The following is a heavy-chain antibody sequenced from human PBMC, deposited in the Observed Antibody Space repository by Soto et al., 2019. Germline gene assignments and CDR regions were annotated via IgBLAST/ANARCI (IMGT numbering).Heavy chain of an antibody. CDR1: GFTFSSYW. CDR3: ARLSSSWPNYYYYYGMDV. CDR2: IKSDGSST. D-gene: IGHD6-13*01. Sequence: EVQLVESGGGLVQPGGSLRLSCAASGFTFSSYWMHWVRQAPGKGLVWVSRIKSDGSSTSYADAVKGRFTISRDNAKNTLYLQMNSLRAEDTAVYYCARLSSSWPNYYYYYGMDVWGQGTTVTVSS. V-gene: IGHV3-74*01. J-gene: IGHJ6*02.